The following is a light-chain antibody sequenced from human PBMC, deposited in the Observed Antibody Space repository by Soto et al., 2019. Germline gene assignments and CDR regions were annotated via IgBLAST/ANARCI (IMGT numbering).Light chain of an antibody. Sequence: EIVMSQSPVTLSVSPGERATLSCRASQSVSSNLAWYQQKPGQAPRLLIYAASTRATGFPARFSGSGSGTEFTLTISSLQSEDFAVYYCQQYYNWPTFGQGTRLEIK. CDR3: QQYYNWPT. J-gene: IGKJ5*01. V-gene: IGKV3-15*01. CDR2: AAS. CDR1: QSVSSN.